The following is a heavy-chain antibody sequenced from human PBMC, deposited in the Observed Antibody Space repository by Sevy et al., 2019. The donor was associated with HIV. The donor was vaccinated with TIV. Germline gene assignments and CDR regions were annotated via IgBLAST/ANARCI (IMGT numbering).Heavy chain of an antibody. V-gene: IGHV3-49*04. Sequence: GESLKISCTASGFTFGDYTMSWVRQAPGKGLEWVAFIRGKPYGGTREYATSVKGRFTISRDDSKSIAYLQMNSLKSEDTAVYYCTRVEGAADWGMDVWGQGTTVTVSS. CDR1: GFTFGDYT. D-gene: IGHD1-26*01. J-gene: IGHJ6*02. CDR2: IRGKPYGGTR. CDR3: TRVEGAADWGMDV.